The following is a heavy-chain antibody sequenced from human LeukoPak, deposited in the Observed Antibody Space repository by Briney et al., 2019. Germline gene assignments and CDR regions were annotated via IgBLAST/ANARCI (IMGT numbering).Heavy chain of an antibody. CDR3: ARVVTTKQNWFDP. Sequence: SETLSLTCAVSGYSISSGYYWGWIRQPPGKGLEWIGSIYHSGSTYYNPSLKSRVTISVDTSKNQFSLKLSSVTAADTAVYYCARVVTTKQNWFDPWGQGTLVTDSS. J-gene: IGHJ5*02. CDR1: GYSISSGYY. V-gene: IGHV4-38-2*01. CDR2: IYHSGST. D-gene: IGHD4-17*01.